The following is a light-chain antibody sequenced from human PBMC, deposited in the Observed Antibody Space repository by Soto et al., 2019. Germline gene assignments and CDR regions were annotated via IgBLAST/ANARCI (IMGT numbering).Light chain of an antibody. CDR2: AAS. J-gene: IGKJ1*01. CDR1: QGISNY. CDR3: QKYNSALPWT. V-gene: IGKV1-27*01. Sequence: DIQMTQSPSSRSASVGDRVTITCRASQGISNYLAWYQQKPGKVPKPLIYAASTLQSGVPSRFSGSGSGTDFPLTISSLQPEDVATYYCQKYNSALPWTFGQGTKVEIK.